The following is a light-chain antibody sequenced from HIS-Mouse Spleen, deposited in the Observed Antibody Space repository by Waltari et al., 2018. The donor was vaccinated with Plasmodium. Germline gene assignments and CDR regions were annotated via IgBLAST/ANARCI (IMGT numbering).Light chain of an antibody. V-gene: IGKV4-1*01. CDR1: QSVLYSSNNTNY. J-gene: IGKJ1*01. CDR2: WAS. CDR3: QQYYSTPWT. Sequence: DIVMTQSPDPLAVSLGERATINCKPSQSVLYSSNNTNYLDWYQQKPGQPPKLLIYWASTRETGVPDRFSGSGSGTDFTLTISSLQAEDVAVYYCQQYYSTPWTFGQGTKVEIK.